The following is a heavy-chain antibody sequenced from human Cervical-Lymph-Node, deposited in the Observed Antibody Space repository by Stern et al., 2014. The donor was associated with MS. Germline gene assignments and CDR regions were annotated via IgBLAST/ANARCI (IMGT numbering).Heavy chain of an antibody. J-gene: IGHJ4*02. V-gene: IGHV5-51*01. CDR2: IFPSDSET. Sequence: EVQLLESGAEVKKPGESLKIACKGSGYSFSSYWIAWVRQMPGKGLEWMGMIFPSDSETRYSPSFEGQVTISVDKSTRTAYLHWSSLKASDTARYYCGREVAMTAGLLGFWGQGTQVIVS. CDR1: GYSFSSYW. CDR3: GREVAMTAGLLGF. D-gene: IGHD3-22*01.